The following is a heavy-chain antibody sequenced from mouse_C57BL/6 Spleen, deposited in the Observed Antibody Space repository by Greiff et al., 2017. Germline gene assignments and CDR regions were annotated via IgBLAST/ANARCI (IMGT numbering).Heavy chain of an antibody. CDR1: GFSLTSYG. CDR2: IWGGGST. CDR3: DKHDYYYGSSYDAMDY. Sequence: VQLQESGPGLVAPSQSLSITCTVSGFSLTSYGLVWVRQPPGKGLEWLGVIWGGGSTNYNSALMSRLSISKDNSKSQVFLKMNSLHTDDTAMYYCDKHDYYYGSSYDAMDYWGQGTSVTVSS. V-gene: IGHV2-9*01. J-gene: IGHJ4*01. D-gene: IGHD1-1*01.